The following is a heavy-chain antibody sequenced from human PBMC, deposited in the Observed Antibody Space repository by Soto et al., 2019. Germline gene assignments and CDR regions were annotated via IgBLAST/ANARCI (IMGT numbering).Heavy chain of an antibody. Sequence: ASVKVSCKASGYTFTSYGISWVRQAPGQGLEWMGWISAYNGNTNYAQKLQGRVTMTTDTSTSTAYMELRSLRSDDTAVYYCAREYCSGGSCYFGLYYFDYWGQGTLVTVSS. CDR2: ISAYNGNT. CDR1: GYTFTSYG. CDR3: AREYCSGGSCYFGLYYFDY. D-gene: IGHD2-15*01. J-gene: IGHJ4*02. V-gene: IGHV1-18*01.